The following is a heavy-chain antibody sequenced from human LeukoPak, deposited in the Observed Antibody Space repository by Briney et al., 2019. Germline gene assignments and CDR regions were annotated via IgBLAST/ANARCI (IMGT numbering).Heavy chain of an antibody. CDR1: GFAFSNYA. D-gene: IGHD3-22*01. CDR3: AKDRPYYDSSGYSPLCDAFDI. J-gene: IGHJ3*02. V-gene: IGHV3-23*01. CDR2: ISGSGGST. Sequence: GGSLRLSCAASGFAFSNYAMNWVRQAPGKGLEWVSAISGSGGSTYYADSVKGRFTMSRDNSKNTLYLQMNSLRAEDTAVYYCAKDRPYYDSSGYSPLCDAFDIWGQGTMVTVSS.